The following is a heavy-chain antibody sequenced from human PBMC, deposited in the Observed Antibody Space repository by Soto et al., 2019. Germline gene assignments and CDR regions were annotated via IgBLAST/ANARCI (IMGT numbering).Heavy chain of an antibody. V-gene: IGHV1-2*04. CDR2: INPNSGGT. CDR3: ARDGYNLPPHYYYGMDV. CDR1: GYTFTSYY. Sequence: ASVKVFCKASGYTFTSYYMHWVRQAPGQGLEWMGWINPNSGGTNYAQKFQGWVTMTRDTSISTAYMELSRLRSDDTAVYYCARDGYNLPPHYYYGMDVWGQGTTVTVSS. J-gene: IGHJ6*02. D-gene: IGHD5-12*01.